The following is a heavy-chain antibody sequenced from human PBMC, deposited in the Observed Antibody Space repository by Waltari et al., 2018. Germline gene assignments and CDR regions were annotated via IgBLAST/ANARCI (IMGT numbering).Heavy chain of an antibody. CDR1: GGSISSSSYY. Sequence: QLQLQESGPGLVKPSETLSLTCTVSGGSISSSSYYWGWIRQPPGKGLEWIGSIYYSGSTYYNPSLKSRVTISVDTSKNQFSLKLSSVTAADTAVYYCARHGAARPFYYFDYWGQGTLVTVSS. J-gene: IGHJ4*02. CDR2: IYYSGST. D-gene: IGHD6-6*01. CDR3: ARHGAARPFYYFDY. V-gene: IGHV4-39*01.